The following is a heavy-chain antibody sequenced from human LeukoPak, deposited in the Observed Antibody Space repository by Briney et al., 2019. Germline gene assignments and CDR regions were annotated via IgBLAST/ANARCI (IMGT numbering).Heavy chain of an antibody. CDR1: GGSFSGYY. CDR3: ARVGGIQLWLRYFDY. V-gene: IGHV4-34*01. CDR2: INHSGST. Sequence: SETLSLTCAVDGGSFSGYYWSWIRQPPGKGLEWIGEINHSGSTNYNPPLKSRVTISVDTSKNQFSLKLSSVTAADTAVYYCARVGGIQLWLRYFDYWGQGTLVTVSS. J-gene: IGHJ4*02. D-gene: IGHD5-18*01.